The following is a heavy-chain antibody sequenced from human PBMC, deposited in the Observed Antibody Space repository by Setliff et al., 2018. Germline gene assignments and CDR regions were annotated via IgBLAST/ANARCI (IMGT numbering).Heavy chain of an antibody. CDR1: GYTFTGYY. CDR2: INPNSGGT. Sequence: ASVKVSCQASGYTFTGYYMHWVRQAPGQGLEWMGWINPNSGGTNYAQKFQGWVTMTRDTSISTAYMELSRLRSDDTAVYYCARVGVPAAESWYFDLWGRGTLVTVSS. V-gene: IGHV1-2*04. D-gene: IGHD2-2*01. J-gene: IGHJ2*01. CDR3: ARVGVPAAESWYFDL.